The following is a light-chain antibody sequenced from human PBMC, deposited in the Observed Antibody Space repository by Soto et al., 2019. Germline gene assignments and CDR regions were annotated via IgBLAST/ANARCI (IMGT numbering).Light chain of an antibody. CDR1: QSVSKY. Sequence: EIVLTQSPATLSLSPGERATLSCRASQSVSKYLAWYQQKPGQAPRLLIYDATNRATGIPDRFSGRGSGTDFTLTLSSLEPEDFAVSSCQQRGDWPLTFGGGTKVEIK. V-gene: IGKV3-11*01. J-gene: IGKJ4*01. CDR3: QQRGDWPLT. CDR2: DAT.